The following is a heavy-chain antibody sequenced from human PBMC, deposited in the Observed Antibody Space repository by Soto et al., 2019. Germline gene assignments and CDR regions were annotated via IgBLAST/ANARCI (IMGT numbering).Heavy chain of an antibody. Sequence: GSLRLSCAASGFTFSGYGMHWVRQAPGKGLEWVAVISYDGSNKYYADSVKGRFTISRDNSKNTLYLQMNSLRAEDTAVYYCAKDQGYRPRFANIQDFWGQGTLVTVSS. CDR2: ISYDGSNK. CDR1: GFTFSGYG. D-gene: IGHD5-18*01. CDR3: AKDQGYRPRFANIQDF. J-gene: IGHJ4*02. V-gene: IGHV3-30*18.